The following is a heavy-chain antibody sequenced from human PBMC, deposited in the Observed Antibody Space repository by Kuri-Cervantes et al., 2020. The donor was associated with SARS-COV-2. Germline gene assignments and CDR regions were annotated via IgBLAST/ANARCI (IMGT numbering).Heavy chain of an antibody. V-gene: IGHV4-34*01. CDR1: DGSLSGYY. D-gene: IGHD3-3*02. Sequence: SETLSLTCAVYDGSLSGYYWSWIRQPPGRGREWIGEIHHSGATKNNSSLKRRVTISADTSTNQFSLWLSSVTAADTAVYYCARHFGRAFDIWGQGTMVTVSS. CDR2: IHHSGAT. J-gene: IGHJ3*02. CDR3: ARHFGRAFDI.